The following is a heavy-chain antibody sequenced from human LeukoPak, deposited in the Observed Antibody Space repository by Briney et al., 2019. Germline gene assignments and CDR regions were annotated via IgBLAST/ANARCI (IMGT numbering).Heavy chain of an antibody. CDR2: INEHGTIT. Sequence: GGSLRLSCAGSGFTFSNYWIHWVRQVPGKGLVWVSRINEHGTITDYADSVRGRFTISGDNAKNTLYLQMNSLGVDDTAVYYCARDLSGGHDYWGQGTLVTVSS. CDR1: GFTFSNYW. J-gene: IGHJ4*02. D-gene: IGHD2-15*01. V-gene: IGHV3-74*01. CDR3: ARDLSGGHDY.